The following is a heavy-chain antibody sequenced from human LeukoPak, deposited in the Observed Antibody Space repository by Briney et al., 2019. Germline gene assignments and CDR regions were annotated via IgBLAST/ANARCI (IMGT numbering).Heavy chain of an antibody. J-gene: IGHJ4*02. CDR1: GYTFTSYA. CDR2: INTNTGNP. D-gene: IGHD6-19*01. V-gene: IGHV7-4-1*02. CDR3: ARVASRWGQWLGQFFDY. Sequence: ASVKVSCKASGYTFTSYAMNWVRQAPGQGLEWMGWINTNTGNPTYAQGFTGRFVFSLDTSVSTAYLQISSLKAEDTAVYYCARVASRWGQWLGQFFDYWGQGTLVTVSS.